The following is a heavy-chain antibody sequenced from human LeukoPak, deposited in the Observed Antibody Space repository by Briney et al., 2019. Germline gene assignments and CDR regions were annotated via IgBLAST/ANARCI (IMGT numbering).Heavy chain of an antibody. CDR2: INWNGGST. CDR3: ARTPLGSGSYDY. Sequence: GGSLRLSCAASGFTFVDYGMSWVRQAPGKGLDWVSGINWNGGSTGYADSVKGRFTISRDNAKNSLYLQMNSLRAEDTALYHCARTPLGSGSYDYWGQGTLVTVSS. J-gene: IGHJ4*02. CDR1: GFTFVDYG. D-gene: IGHD3-10*01. V-gene: IGHV3-20*01.